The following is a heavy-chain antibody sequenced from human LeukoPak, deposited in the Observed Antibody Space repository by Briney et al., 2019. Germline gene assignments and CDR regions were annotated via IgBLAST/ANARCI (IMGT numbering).Heavy chain of an antibody. D-gene: IGHD5-12*01. J-gene: IGHJ4*01. CDR2: IYTSGST. CDR1: GGSMSSGSYY. CDR3: RKDTYRGYDWDLDY. V-gene: IGHV4-61*02. Sequence: SETLSLTCTVSGGSMSSGSYYWRWIRQPAGKGLEWIGRIYTSGSTNYNPSLKSRVTMSVNTSKNQFSLKLSSVTAAATAVFTGRKDTYRGYDWDLDYSGPGALVTASP.